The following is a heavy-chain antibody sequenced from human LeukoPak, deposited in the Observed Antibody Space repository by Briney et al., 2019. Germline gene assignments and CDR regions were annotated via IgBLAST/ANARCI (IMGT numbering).Heavy chain of an antibody. Sequence: PGGSLRLSCTASGFTFSSYSMNWVRQAPGKGLEWVSYISSSSSTIYYADSVKGRFTISRENAKNSLYLQMNSLRDEDTALYCCATDLRFVALVQGAQIPWGQGTLVTVSS. CDR3: ATDLRFVALVQGAQIP. D-gene: IGHD3-10*01. J-gene: IGHJ5*02. V-gene: IGHV3-48*02. CDR2: ISSSSSTI. CDR1: GFTFSSYS.